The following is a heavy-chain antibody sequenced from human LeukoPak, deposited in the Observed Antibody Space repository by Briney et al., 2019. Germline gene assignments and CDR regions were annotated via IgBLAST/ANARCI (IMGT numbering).Heavy chain of an antibody. CDR1: GGSISSSSYY. Sequence: SETLPLTCTVSGGSISSSSYYWGWIRQPPGKGLEWIGSIYYSGSTYYNPSLKSRVTISVDTSKNQFSLKLSSVTAADTAVYYCASMGIFDYWGQGTLVTVSS. CDR3: ASMGIFDY. CDR2: IYYSGST. D-gene: IGHD6-13*01. J-gene: IGHJ4*02. V-gene: IGHV4-39*01.